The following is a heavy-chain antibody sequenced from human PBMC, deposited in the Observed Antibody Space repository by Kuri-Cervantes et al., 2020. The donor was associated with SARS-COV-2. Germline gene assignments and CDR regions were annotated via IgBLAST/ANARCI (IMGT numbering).Heavy chain of an antibody. J-gene: IGHJ4*02. V-gene: IGHV3-11*04. CDR1: GFIFSDYY. Sequence: GGSLRLSCTASGFIFSDYYMTWIRQAPGKGLEWVSYISNSGSTIHYADSVKGRFTISRDNAKNSVYLQMNSLRAEDTAMYYCARDLRMGKSLEHWGQGTLVTVSS. CDR2: ISNSGSTI. CDR3: ARDLRMGKSLEH. D-gene: IGHD7-27*01.